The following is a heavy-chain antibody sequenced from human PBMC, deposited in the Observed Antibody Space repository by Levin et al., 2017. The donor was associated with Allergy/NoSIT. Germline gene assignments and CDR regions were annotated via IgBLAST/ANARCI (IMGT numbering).Heavy chain of an antibody. J-gene: IGHJ6*03. CDR2: IYYSGTT. V-gene: IGHV4-59*01. Sequence: GSLRLSCTVSGGSISGYYWSWIRQPPGKGLEWIGYIYYSGTTNYNPSLKSRVTISVDTSKNQFSLKLNSVTAADTAVYYCARLGTENNYYYYIGIWGKGTTVTVSS. CDR1: GGSISGYY. CDR3: ARLGTENNYYYYIGI. D-gene: IGHD7-27*01.